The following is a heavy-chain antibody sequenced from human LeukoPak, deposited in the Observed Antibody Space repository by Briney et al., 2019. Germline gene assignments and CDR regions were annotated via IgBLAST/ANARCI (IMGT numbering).Heavy chain of an antibody. CDR3: AELGITMIGGV. Sequence: GGSLRLSCAASRFTFSSYSMNWVRQTPGKGLEWVSYISSSGSTIYYADSVKGRFTISRDNAKNSLYLQMNSLRAEDTAVYYCAELGITMIGGVWGKGTTVTISS. D-gene: IGHD3-10*02. CDR2: ISSSGSTI. V-gene: IGHV3-48*04. J-gene: IGHJ6*04. CDR1: RFTFSSYS.